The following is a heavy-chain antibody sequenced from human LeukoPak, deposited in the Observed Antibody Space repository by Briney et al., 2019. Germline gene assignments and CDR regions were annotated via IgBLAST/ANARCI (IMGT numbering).Heavy chain of an antibody. CDR3: ARARGSFEGAFDI. J-gene: IGHJ3*02. CDR2: IYYSGST. CDR1: GGSISSGDYY. D-gene: IGHD1-26*01. V-gene: IGHV4-30-4*08. Sequence: SETLSLTCTVSGGSISSGDYYWSWIRQPPGKGLEWIGYIYYSGSTYYNPSLKSRVTISVDTSKNQFSLKLSSVTAADTAVDYCARARGSFEGAFDIWGQGTMVTVSS.